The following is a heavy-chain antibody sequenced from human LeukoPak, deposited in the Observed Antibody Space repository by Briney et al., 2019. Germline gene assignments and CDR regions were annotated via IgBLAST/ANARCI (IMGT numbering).Heavy chain of an antibody. V-gene: IGHV4-30-4*08. D-gene: IGHD1-1*01. Sequence: SQTLSLTRTVSGGSISSGDYYWSWIRQPPGKGLEWIGYIYYSGSTYYNPSLKNRVTISVDTSKNQFSLKLSSVTAADTAVYYCARVERGFDAFDIWGQGTMVTVSS. CDR1: GGSISSGDYY. CDR2: IYYSGST. J-gene: IGHJ3*02. CDR3: ARVERGFDAFDI.